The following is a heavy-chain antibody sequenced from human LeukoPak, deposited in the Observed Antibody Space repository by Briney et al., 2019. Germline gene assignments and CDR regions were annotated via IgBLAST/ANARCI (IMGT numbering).Heavy chain of an antibody. V-gene: IGHV1-46*01. CDR2: INPSGGST. CDR3: ARDQSARWYFDY. CDR1: GYTFTSYY. J-gene: IGHJ4*02. Sequence: GASVKISCKASGYTFTSYYMHWVRQAPGQGLEWMGIINPSGGSTSYAQKFQGRVTMTRDMSTSTVYMELSSLRSEDTAVYYCARDQSARWYFDYWGQGTLVTVSS. D-gene: IGHD5-24*01.